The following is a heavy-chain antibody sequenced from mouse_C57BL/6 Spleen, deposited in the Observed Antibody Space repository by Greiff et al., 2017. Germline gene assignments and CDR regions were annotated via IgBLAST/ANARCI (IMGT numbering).Heavy chain of an antibody. CDR2: IWSGGST. Sequence: VQLKESGPGLVQPSQSLSITCTVSGFSLTSYGVHWVRQSPGKGLEWLGVIWSGGSTDYNAAFISRLSISKDNSKSQVFFKMNSLQADDTAIYYCARMDYYYPYYFDYWGQGTTLTVSS. D-gene: IGHD1-1*02. CDR1: GFSLTSYG. V-gene: IGHV2-2*01. CDR3: ARMDYYYPYYFDY. J-gene: IGHJ2*01.